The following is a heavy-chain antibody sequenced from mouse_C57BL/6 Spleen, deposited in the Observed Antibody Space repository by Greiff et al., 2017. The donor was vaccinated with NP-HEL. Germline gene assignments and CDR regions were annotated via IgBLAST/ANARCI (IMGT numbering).Heavy chain of an antibody. Sequence: EVKLVESGGGLVKPGGSLKLSCAASGFTFSSYAMSWVRQTPEKRLEWVATISDGGSYTYSPDNVKGRFTISRDNAKNNLYLQMSHLKSEDTAMYYRARTIYDGYLYYLDYWGQGTTLTVSS. V-gene: IGHV5-4*03. CDR1: GFTFSSYA. CDR3: ARTIYDGYLYYLDY. CDR2: ISDGGSYT. J-gene: IGHJ2*01. D-gene: IGHD2-3*01.